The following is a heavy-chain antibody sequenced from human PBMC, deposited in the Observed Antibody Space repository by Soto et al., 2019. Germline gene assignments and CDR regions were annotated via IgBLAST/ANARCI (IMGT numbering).Heavy chain of an antibody. D-gene: IGHD2-21*01. CDR2: ITGSSDSI. J-gene: IGHJ5*02. CDR1: GFTFSTYT. V-gene: IGHV3-21*01. Sequence: EVHLVESGGGLVKPGGSLRLSCAASGFTFSTYTMNWVRQAPGKGLEWVSSITGSSDSIYYADSLKGRFTISRDNAKNSLFLQMSRLRAEDTAVYYCASGSVIATFSWGQGTLVTVSS. CDR3: ASGSVIATFS.